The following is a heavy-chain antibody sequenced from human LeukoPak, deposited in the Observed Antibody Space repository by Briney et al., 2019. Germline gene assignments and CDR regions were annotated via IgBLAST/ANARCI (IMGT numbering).Heavy chain of an antibody. Sequence: GGSLRLSCTTSGFSFRDYGITWVRQAPGKGLEWVSAITRGSAHIYYADSLKGRFTISGDHSTNSVHLQMNSLRVEDTAVYYCARGALVGTVYFFDYWGPGTVVTVSS. J-gene: IGHJ4*02. D-gene: IGHD1-26*01. CDR3: ARGALVGTVYFFDY. CDR1: GFSFRDYG. V-gene: IGHV3-21*01. CDR2: ITRGSAHI.